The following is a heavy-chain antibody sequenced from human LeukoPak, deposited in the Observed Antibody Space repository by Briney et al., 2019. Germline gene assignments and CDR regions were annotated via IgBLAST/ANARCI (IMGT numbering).Heavy chain of an antibody. CDR1: GFTVSSYW. Sequence: GGSLRLSCAASGFTVSSYWMHWGRQAPGKGLVWVSHVNSDGRSTNYADSVKGRFTISRDNAKNTLYLQMNSLTAEDTAVYYCARGYDFWRKDIWGQGTMVTVSS. CDR2: VNSDGRST. D-gene: IGHD3-3*01. V-gene: IGHV3-74*01. CDR3: ARGYDFWRKDI. J-gene: IGHJ3*02.